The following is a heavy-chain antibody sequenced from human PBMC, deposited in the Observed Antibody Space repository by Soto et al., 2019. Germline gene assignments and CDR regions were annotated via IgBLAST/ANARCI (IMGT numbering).Heavy chain of an antibody. J-gene: IGHJ5*02. CDR1: GGTFSSYA. D-gene: IGHD6-19*01. CDR3: AREMRAVAVPGPTFDP. CDR2: IIPIFGTT. Sequence: QVQLVQSGAEVKKPGSSVKVSCKASGGTFSSYAISWVRQAPGQGLEWMGGIIPIFGTTNYAQKFQGRVTITADESTSTAYMELSSLRSEDTAVYYCAREMRAVAVPGPTFDPWGQGTLVTVSS. V-gene: IGHV1-69*01.